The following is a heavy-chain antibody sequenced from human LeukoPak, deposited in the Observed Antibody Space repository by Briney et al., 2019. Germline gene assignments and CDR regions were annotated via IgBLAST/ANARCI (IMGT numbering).Heavy chain of an antibody. CDR2: IYYSGST. D-gene: IGHD3-16*01. Sequence: WETLPLTCTVSGGSISSYYWSWIRQPPGKGLEWIGYIYYSGSTNYNPSLKSRVTISVDTSKNQFSLKLSSVTAADTAVYYCARDGRFRYFDLWGRGTLVTVSS. J-gene: IGHJ2*01. V-gene: IGHV4-59*12. CDR3: ARDGRFRYFDL. CDR1: GGSISSYY.